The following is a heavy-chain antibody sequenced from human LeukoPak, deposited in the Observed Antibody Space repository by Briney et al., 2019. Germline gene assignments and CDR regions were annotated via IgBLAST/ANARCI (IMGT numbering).Heavy chain of an antibody. J-gene: IGHJ4*02. D-gene: IGHD5-18*01. Sequence: PGGALRLSCAASGFTVSSNYMSWVREAPGKGLEWVSVIYSGGSTFYADSVKGRFTISRDNSKNTLYLQMNSLRAEDTAVYYCARGGPGYDYFDYWGQGTLVTVSS. V-gene: IGHV3-53*01. CDR1: GFTVSSNY. CDR2: IYSGGST. CDR3: ARGGPGYDYFDY.